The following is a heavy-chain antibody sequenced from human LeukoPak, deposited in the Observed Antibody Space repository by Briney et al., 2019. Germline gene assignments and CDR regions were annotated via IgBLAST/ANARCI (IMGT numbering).Heavy chain of an antibody. CDR1: GFTFSSYG. D-gene: IGHD3-10*01. CDR3: ARAGLLWFGESKLDY. Sequence: PGGSLRLSCAASGFTFSSYGMHWVRQAPGKGLEWVAVIWYDGGNKYYADSVKGRFTISRDNSKNTLYLQMNSLRAEDTAVYYCARAGLLWFGESKLDYWGQGTLVTVSS. J-gene: IGHJ4*02. CDR2: IWYDGGNK. V-gene: IGHV3-33*01.